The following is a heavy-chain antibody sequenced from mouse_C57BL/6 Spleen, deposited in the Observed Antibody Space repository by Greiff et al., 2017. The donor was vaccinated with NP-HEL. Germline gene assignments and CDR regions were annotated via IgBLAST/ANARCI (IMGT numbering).Heavy chain of an antibody. J-gene: IGHJ4*01. CDR1: GYTFTSYW. CDR2: IDPSDSYT. D-gene: IGHD2-4*01. Sequence: QFQLQQSGAELVRPGTSVKLSCKASGYTFTSYWMHWVKQRPGQGLEWIGVIDPSDSYTNYNQKFKGKATLTVDTSSSTAYMQLSSLTSEDSAVYYCARVDDYDDGAMDYWGQGTSVTVSS. CDR3: ARVDDYDDGAMDY. V-gene: IGHV1-59*01.